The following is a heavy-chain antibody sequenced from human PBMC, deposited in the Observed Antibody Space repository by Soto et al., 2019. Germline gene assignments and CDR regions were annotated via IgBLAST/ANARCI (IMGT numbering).Heavy chain of an antibody. CDR2: ISPGDSDT. Sequence: GESLKISCKASGFSFTTYWIAWVRQVPGKGLEWVGIISPGDSDTRYSPSFQGQVTISADRSITTAYLQWSSLKASDTAIYYCARHEQFYYHYYGMDVWGQGTTVTVSS. V-gene: IGHV5-51*01. J-gene: IGHJ6*02. CDR1: GFSFTTYW. D-gene: IGHD6-19*01. CDR3: ARHEQFYYHYYGMDV.